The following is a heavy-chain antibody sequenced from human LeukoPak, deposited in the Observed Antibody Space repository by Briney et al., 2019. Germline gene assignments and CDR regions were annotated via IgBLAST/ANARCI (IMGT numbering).Heavy chain of an antibody. J-gene: IGHJ4*02. V-gene: IGHV3-21*01. CDR3: ARGPHGGFVIIPTEF. D-gene: IGHD3-3*01. CDR2: IDSSSSYI. Sequence: GGSLRLPCAASGFTFSSHSMNWVRQAPGKGLEWVSSIDSSSSYIYYADSVKGRFTISRANAKNSLFLQMNSLRAEDTAVYYCARGPHGGFVIIPTEFWGQGTLVTVSS. CDR1: GFTFSSHS.